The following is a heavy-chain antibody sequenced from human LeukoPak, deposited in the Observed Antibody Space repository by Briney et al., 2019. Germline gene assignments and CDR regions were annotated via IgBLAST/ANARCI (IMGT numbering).Heavy chain of an antibody. D-gene: IGHD6-19*01. CDR3: ARGFPYAKQWLTN. J-gene: IGHJ4*02. CDR2: ISAYNNNT. CDR1: GYTFTNYG. V-gene: IGHV1-18*01. Sequence: ASVKVSCKASGYTFTNYGHNWVRQAPGQGLEWMGWISAYNNNTKYAQKFQGRVTMTTDTSTNTAYMELRSLRSDDTAVYYCARGFPYAKQWLTNWGQGTLVTVSS.